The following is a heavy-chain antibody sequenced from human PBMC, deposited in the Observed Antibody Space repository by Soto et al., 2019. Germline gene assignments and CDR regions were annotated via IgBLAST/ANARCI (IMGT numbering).Heavy chain of an antibody. V-gene: IGHV4-61*01. CDR2: IISSGST. CDR1: GGSVSSGSYY. CDR3: ARQRIAAAQYYFDY. D-gene: IGHD6-13*01. J-gene: IGHJ4*02. Sequence: SETLSLTCTVSGGSVSSGSYYWTWIRQSPGKGLEWMGYIISSGSTDYNPPLKSRVTISVDSSKNEFSLKLRSVTAADTAVYYCARQRIAAAQYYFDYWGQGMLVTAPQ.